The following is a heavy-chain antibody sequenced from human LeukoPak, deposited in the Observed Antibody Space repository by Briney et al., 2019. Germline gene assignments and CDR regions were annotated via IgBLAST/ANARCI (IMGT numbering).Heavy chain of an antibody. CDR3: ARDMSTRVTPISYAFDV. J-gene: IGHJ3*01. CDR2: IIPILGIA. V-gene: IGHV1-69*04. CDR1: GGTFSSYA. Sequence: SVKVSCKDSGGTFSSYAISWVRQAPGQGLEWMGRIIPILGIANYAQKFQGRVTITADKSTSTAYMELSSLRSEDTAVYYCARDMSTRVTPISYAFDVWGQGTMVIVSS. D-gene: IGHD4-23*01.